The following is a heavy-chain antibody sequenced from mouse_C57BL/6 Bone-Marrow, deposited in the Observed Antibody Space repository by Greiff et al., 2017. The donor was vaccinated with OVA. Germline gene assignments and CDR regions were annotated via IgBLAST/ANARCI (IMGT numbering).Heavy chain of an antibody. CDR2: ISYDGSN. J-gene: IGHJ3*01. CDR1: GYSITSGYY. V-gene: IGHV3-6*01. Sequence: ESGPGLVKPSQSLSLTCSVTGYSITSGYYWNWIRQFPGNKLEWMGYISYDGSNNYNPSLKNRISITRDTSKNQFFLKLNSVTTEDTTTYYCAREQYNYWFAYWGQGTLVTVSA. CDR3: AREQYNYWFAY. D-gene: IGHD1-3*01.